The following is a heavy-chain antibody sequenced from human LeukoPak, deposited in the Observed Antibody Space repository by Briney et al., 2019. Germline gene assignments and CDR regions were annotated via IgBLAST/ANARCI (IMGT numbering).Heavy chain of an antibody. V-gene: IGHV4-39*07. D-gene: IGHD3-9*01. CDR1: GGSISSSNYY. Sequence: SETLSLTCTDSGGSISSSNYYWGWIRQSPGKGLEWIGSTYYGGSTYYNPSLKSRVTISVDTSKNQFSLKLSSVTAADTAEYYCARGLTAYYFPYYFDYWGQGTLVTVSS. CDR3: ARGLTAYYFPYYFDY. J-gene: IGHJ4*02. CDR2: TYYGGST.